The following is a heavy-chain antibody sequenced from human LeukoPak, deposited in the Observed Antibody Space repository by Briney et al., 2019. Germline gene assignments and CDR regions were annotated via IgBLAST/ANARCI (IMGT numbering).Heavy chain of an antibody. V-gene: IGHV1-69*13. D-gene: IGHD1-26*01. CDR1: GVTLSSYA. CDR3: ARSSVSYLPLDY. J-gene: IGHJ4*02. Sequence: SVNVSCKPSGVTLSSYAISWVRQAPGQGLEWMGGIIPIFGTANYAQKFQGRVTITADESTSTAYMEVSSVRSEDTAVYYCARSSVSYLPLDYWGQGTLVTVSS. CDR2: IIPIFGTA.